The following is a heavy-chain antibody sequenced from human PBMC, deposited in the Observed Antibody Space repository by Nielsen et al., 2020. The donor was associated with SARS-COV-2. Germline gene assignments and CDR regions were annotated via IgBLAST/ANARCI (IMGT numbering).Heavy chain of an antibody. Sequence: SETLFLTCTVSGGSISSGGYYWSWIRQHPGKGLEWIGYIYYSGSTYYNPSLKSRVTISVDTSKNQFSLKLSSVTAADTAVYYCARHIVGEKGYSSSWYYYYYGMDVWGQGTTVTVSS. V-gene: IGHV4-31*03. CDR2: IYYSGST. CDR1: GGSISSGGYY. D-gene: IGHD6-13*01. J-gene: IGHJ6*02. CDR3: ARHIVGEKGYSSSWYYYYYGMDV.